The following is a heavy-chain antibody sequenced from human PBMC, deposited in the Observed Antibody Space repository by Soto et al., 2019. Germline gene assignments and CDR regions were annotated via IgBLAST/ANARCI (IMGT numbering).Heavy chain of an antibody. J-gene: IGHJ4*02. Sequence: SETLSLTCAVYGGTFSGYFWTWVRQPPGKGLEWIGEIEHNGNNNINPSLKSRVIMSVDTSKNQISLTLTYVTAADTAVYYCARDFRYFPYWGQGTLVPSPQ. V-gene: IGHV4-34*08. CDR2: IEHNGNN. CDR1: GGTFSGYF. D-gene: IGHD3-10*01. CDR3: ARDFRYFPY.